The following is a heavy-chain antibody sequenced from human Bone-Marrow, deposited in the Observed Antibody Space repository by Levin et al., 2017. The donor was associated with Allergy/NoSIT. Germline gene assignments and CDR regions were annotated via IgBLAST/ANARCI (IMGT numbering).Heavy chain of an antibody. J-gene: IGHJ4*02. CDR3: AKDFSGSGRYYLFDS. CDR2: ISWDSGNI. V-gene: IGHV3-9*01. D-gene: IGHD3-10*01. CDR1: GFTFQNYA. Sequence: QRGESLKISCVVSGFTFQNYALHWVRQTPGKGLEWVSGISWDSGNIAYADSVKGRFTISRDNAENSLFLQMNSLRAEDTALYYCAKDFSGSGRYYLFDSWGQGVLVTVSS.